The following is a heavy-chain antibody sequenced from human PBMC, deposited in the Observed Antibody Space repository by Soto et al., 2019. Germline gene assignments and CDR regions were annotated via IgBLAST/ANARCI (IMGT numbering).Heavy chain of an antibody. CDR2: INPNSGGT. CDR1: GYTFTGYY. V-gene: IGHV1-2*02. J-gene: IGHJ4*02. Sequence: ASVKVSCKASGYTFTGYYMHWVRQAPGQGLEWMGWINPNSGGTNYAQKFQGRVTMTRDTSISTAYMELSSLRSEDTAVYYCARDSRIQLWSKYYFDYWGQGTLVTVSS. CDR3: ARDSRIQLWSKYYFDY. D-gene: IGHD5-18*01.